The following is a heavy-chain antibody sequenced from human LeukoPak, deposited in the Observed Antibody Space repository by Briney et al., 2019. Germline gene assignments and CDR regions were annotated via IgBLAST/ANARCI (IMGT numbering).Heavy chain of an antibody. Sequence: ASVKVSCKASGYTFTGYYMHWVRQAPGQGLEWMGWISAYNGNTNYAQKLQGRVTMTTDTSTSTAYMELRSLRSDDTAVYYCAREKGGYSSSWYAIWGQGTLVTVYS. CDR3: AREKGGYSSSWYAI. V-gene: IGHV1-18*04. D-gene: IGHD6-13*01. CDR2: ISAYNGNT. CDR1: GYTFTGYY. J-gene: IGHJ4*02.